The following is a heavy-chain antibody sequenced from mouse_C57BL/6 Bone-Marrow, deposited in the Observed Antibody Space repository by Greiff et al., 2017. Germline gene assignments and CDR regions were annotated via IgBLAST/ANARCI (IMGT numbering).Heavy chain of an antibody. Sequence: EVQGVESGGDLVKPGGSLKLSCAASGFTFSSYGMSWVRQTPDKRLEWVATISSGGSYTYYPDSVKGRFTISRDNAKNTLYLQMSSLKSEDTAMYYCARHSGYYDVWGTGTTVTVSS. J-gene: IGHJ1*03. CDR3: ARHSGYYDV. CDR1: GFTFSSYG. D-gene: IGHD1-3*01. V-gene: IGHV5-6*01. CDR2: ISSGGSYT.